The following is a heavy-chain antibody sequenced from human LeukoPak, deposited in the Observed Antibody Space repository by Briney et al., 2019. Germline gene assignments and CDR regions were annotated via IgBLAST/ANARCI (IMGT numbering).Heavy chain of an antibody. J-gene: IGHJ4*02. Sequence: GGSLRLSCAASGFTFSSYGMHWVRQAPGKGLEWVAFIRYDGSNKYYADSVKGRFTISRDNSKNTPYLQMNSLRAEDTAVYYCAKAWGLVTFDWLLPYFDYWGQGTLVTVSS. V-gene: IGHV3-30*02. CDR1: GFTFSSYG. CDR3: AKAWGLVTFDWLLPYFDY. CDR2: IRYDGSNK. D-gene: IGHD3-9*01.